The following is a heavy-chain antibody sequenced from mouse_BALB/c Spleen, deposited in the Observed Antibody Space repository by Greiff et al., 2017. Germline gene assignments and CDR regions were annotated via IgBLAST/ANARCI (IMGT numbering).Heavy chain of an antibody. J-gene: IGHJ4*01. CDR2: IRNKANGYTT. CDR1: GFTFTDYY. V-gene: IGHV7-3*02. D-gene: IGHD2-1*01. Sequence: EVKLVESGGGLVQPGGSLRLSCATSGFTFTDYYMSWVRQPPGKALEWLGFIRNKANGYTTEYSASVKGRFTISRDNSQSILYLQMNTLRAEDSATYYCARTGKWAMDYWGQGTSVTVSS. CDR3: ARTGKWAMDY.